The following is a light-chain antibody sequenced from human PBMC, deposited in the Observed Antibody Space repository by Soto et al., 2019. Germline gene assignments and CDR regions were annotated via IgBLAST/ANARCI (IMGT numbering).Light chain of an antibody. CDR1: QSFSRTY. V-gene: IGKV3-20*01. Sequence: EIVLTQSPGTLSLSPGERATLSCRASQSFSRTYLAWYQQQPGQAPRLLIYGASSRAAGIPDRFSGSASGTDFTLTISRLEPEDFAVYYCQQYGSSPYTFGQGTKLEIK. J-gene: IGKJ2*01. CDR2: GAS. CDR3: QQYGSSPYT.